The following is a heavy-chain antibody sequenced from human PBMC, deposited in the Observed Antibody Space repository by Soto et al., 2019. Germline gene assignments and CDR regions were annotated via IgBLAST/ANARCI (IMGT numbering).Heavy chain of an antibody. D-gene: IGHD2-15*01. CDR2: IDPSDSYT. CDR1: GYSFTSYW. V-gene: IGHV5-10-1*01. Sequence: GESLKISCKGSGYSFTSYWISWVRQMPGKGLEWMGRIDPSDSYTNYSPSFQGHVTISADKSISTAYLQWSSLKASDTAMYYCASLHCSGGSCYEALSHYYFYGMDVWGQGTTVTVSS. CDR3: ASLHCSGGSCYEALSHYYFYGMDV. J-gene: IGHJ6*02.